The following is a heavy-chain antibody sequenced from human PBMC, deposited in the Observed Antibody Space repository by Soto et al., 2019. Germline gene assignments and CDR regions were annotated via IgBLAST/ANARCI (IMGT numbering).Heavy chain of an antibody. CDR2: IYYDGTI. J-gene: IGHJ3*02. CDR3: ARQATGLMGYAYDI. CDR1: GGSVSSGSYS. V-gene: IGHV4-61*01. Sequence: SETLSLTCTVSGGSVSSGSYSWSWLRQPPEKGLEWIGFIYYDGTINYNPSLNSRVTLSVDTSKNQFSLKLNSVAAADTAIYYCARQATGLMGYAYDIWGQGTMVTVS. D-gene: IGHD2-8*02.